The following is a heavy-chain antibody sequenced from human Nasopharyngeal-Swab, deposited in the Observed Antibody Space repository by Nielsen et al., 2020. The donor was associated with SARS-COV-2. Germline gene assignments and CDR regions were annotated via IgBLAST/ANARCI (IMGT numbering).Heavy chain of an antibody. V-gene: IGHV3-64*04. CDR2: ISSNGGSK. D-gene: IGHD6-6*01. CDR3: ARGGGSSSSAPFDY. Sequence: IRQPPGKGLEYVSAISSNGGSKYYADSVKGRFTISRDNSKNTLYLQMNSLRAEDTAVYYCARGGGSSSSAPFDYWGQGTLVTVSS. J-gene: IGHJ4*02.